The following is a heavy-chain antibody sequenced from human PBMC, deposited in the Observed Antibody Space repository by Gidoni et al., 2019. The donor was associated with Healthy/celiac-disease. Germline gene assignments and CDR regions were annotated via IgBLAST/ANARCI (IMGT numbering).Heavy chain of an antibody. CDR3: ASRKPVYGDYVSGYFDL. D-gene: IGHD4-17*01. CDR2: IIPIFGTA. V-gene: IGHV1-69*01. J-gene: IGHJ2*01. Sequence: QVQLVQSGAEVKKPGSSVKVSCKASGGTFSSYAISWVRQAPGQGLEWMGGIIPIFGTANYAQKFQGRVTITADESTSTAYMELSSLRSEDTAVYYCASRKPVYGDYVSGYFDLWGRGTLVTVSS. CDR1: GGTFSSYA.